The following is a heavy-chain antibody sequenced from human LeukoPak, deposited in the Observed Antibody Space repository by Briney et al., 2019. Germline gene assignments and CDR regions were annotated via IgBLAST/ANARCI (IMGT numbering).Heavy chain of an antibody. J-gene: IGHJ5*02. CDR3: ARDRYGSGSPP. CDR2: IYYSGST. CDR1: GGSISSYY. V-gene: IGHV4-59*01. Sequence: SETLSLTCTVSGGSISSYYWSWIRQPPGKGPEWIGYIYYSGSTNYNPSLKSRVTISVDTSKNQFSLKLSSVTAADTAVYYCARDRYGSGSPPWGQGTLVTVSS. D-gene: IGHD3-10*01.